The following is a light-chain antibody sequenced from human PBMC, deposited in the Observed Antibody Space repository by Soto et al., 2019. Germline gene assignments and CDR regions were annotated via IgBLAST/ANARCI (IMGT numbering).Light chain of an antibody. V-gene: IGKV1-5*03. CDR3: QQYINWPPLT. Sequence: IQMTQSPSTVSASVGDRVTITCRASQSISTWLAWYQQKPGKAPKLLIYSASDLESGVPSRFSGSGSGTEFTLTISSLQSEDFAVYYCQQYINWPPLTFGGGTKVDIK. J-gene: IGKJ4*01. CDR1: QSISTW. CDR2: SAS.